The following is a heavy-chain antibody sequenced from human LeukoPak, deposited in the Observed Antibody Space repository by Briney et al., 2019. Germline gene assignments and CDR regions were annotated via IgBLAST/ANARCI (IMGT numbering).Heavy chain of an antibody. CDR3: ATYSGSYPFDY. CDR2: INHSGST. V-gene: IGHV4-34*01. J-gene: IGHJ4*02. D-gene: IGHD1-26*01. Sequence: SETLSLTCAVYGGSFSGYYWSWIRQPPGKGLEWIGEINHSGSTNYNPSLKSRVTISVDTSKNQFSLKLSSVTAADTAVYYCATYSGSYPFDYWGQGTLVTASS. CDR1: GGSFSGYY.